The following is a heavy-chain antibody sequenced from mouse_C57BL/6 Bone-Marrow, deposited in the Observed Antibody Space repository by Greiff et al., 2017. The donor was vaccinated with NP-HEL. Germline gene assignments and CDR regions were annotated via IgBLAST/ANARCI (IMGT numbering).Heavy chain of an antibody. CDR2: INPGSGGT. J-gene: IGHJ2*01. D-gene: IGHD2-1*01. V-gene: IGHV1-54*01. Sequence: QVQLQQSGAELVRPGTSVKVSCKASGYAFTNYLIEWVKQRPGQGLEWIGVINPGSGGTNYNEKFKGKAKLTADKSSSTAYMQLSSLTSEDSAVYFCARWAFYGNFFDYWGQGTTLTVSS. CDR1: GYAFTNYL. CDR3: ARWAFYGNFFDY.